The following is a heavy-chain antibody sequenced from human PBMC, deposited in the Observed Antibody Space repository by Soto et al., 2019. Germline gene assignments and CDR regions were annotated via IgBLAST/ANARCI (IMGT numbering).Heavy chain of an antibody. Sequence: GGSLRLSCAASGFTFSSYGMNWVRQTPGKGLEWVSYISSSGSTIHYADSVKGRFTISRDNAKSSLYLQMDSLRAEDTAVYSCASGRIDASYYGMDVWGQGTTVTVSS. V-gene: IGHV3-48*03. D-gene: IGHD2-21*01. CDR2: ISSSGSTI. J-gene: IGHJ6*02. CDR1: GFTFSSYG. CDR3: ASGRIDASYYGMDV.